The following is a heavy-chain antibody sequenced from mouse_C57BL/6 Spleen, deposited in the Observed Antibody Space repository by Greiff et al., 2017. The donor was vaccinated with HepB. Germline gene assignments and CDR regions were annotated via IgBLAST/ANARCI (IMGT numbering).Heavy chain of an antibody. D-gene: IGHD1-1*01. Sequence: VQLQQSGAELVKPGASVKISCKASGYAFSSYWMNWVKQRPGKGLEWIGQIYPGDGDTNYNGKFKGKATLTADKSSSTAYMQLSSLTSEDSAVYFCARGGYYGSSPYWDFDVWGTGTTVTVSS. J-gene: IGHJ1*03. V-gene: IGHV1-80*01. CDR2: IYPGDGDT. CDR3: ARGGYYGSSPYWDFDV. CDR1: GYAFSSYW.